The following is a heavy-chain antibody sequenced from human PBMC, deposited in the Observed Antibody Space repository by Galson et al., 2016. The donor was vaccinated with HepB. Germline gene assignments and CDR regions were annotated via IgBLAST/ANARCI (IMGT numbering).Heavy chain of an antibody. CDR1: GFTFSTYG. J-gene: IGHJ4*02. Sequence: SLRLSCAASGFTFSTYGMHWVRQAPGKGLQWVAVIWSDGNNKYYEDSVKGRFTISRDNAKNSLYLQMNSLRDEDTAVYYCARRAMADDYWGQGTLVTVSS. V-gene: IGHV3-33*01. CDR3: ARRAMADDY. CDR2: IWSDGNNK. D-gene: IGHD5-18*01.